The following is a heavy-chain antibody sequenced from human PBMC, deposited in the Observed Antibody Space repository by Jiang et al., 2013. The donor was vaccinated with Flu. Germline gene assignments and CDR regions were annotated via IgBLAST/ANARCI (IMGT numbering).Heavy chain of an antibody. Sequence: EWMGWISAYNGNTNYAQKLQGRVTMTTDTSTSTAYMELRSLRSDDTAVYYCARDAPDLALDYWGQGTLVTVSS. CDR3: ARDAPDLALDY. J-gene: IGHJ4*02. V-gene: IGHV1-18*01. CDR2: ISAYNGNT.